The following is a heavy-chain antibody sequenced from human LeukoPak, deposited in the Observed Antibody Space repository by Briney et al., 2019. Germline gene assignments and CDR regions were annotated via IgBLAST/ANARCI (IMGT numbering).Heavy chain of an antibody. Sequence: GGSLRLFCVASGFTFSSDRMNWARQAPGKGLEWVSTIYSGSDYIYYADSVKGRLTISRDNAKNSLYLQMNSLRAEDTAIYYCARDLPVSGAYHQFDSWGQGTLVTASS. CDR3: ARDLPVSGAYHQFDS. V-gene: IGHV3-21*01. J-gene: IGHJ4*02. D-gene: IGHD4/OR15-4a*01. CDR1: GFTFSSDR. CDR2: IYSGSDYI.